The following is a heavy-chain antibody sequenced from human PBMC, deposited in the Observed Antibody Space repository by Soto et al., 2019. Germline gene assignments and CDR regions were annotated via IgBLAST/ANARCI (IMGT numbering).Heavy chain of an antibody. V-gene: IGHV3-23*01. Sequence: GGSLRLSCAASGFTFSSYAMSWVRQAPGKGLEWVSAISGSGGSTYYADSVKGRFTISRDNSKNTLYLQMNSLRAEDKDVYVCASSDRPNSYYYMDVWGKGTTVTVSS. CDR2: ISGSGGST. CDR1: GFTFSSYA. CDR3: ASSDRPNSYYYMDV. D-gene: IGHD6-6*01. J-gene: IGHJ6*03.